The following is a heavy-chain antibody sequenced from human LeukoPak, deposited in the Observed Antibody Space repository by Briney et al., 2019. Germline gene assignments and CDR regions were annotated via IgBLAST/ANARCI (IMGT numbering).Heavy chain of an antibody. CDR1: GFTFSSYA. Sequence: GRSLRLSCAASGFTFSSYAMHWVRQAPGKGLEWVAVKSYDGSNKYYADSVKGRFTISRDNSKNTLYLQMNSLRAEDTAVYYCAREECSSTSCTSYFDYWSQGTLVTVSS. D-gene: IGHD2-2*01. CDR2: KSYDGSNK. V-gene: IGHV3-30*04. CDR3: AREECSSTSCTSYFDY. J-gene: IGHJ4*02.